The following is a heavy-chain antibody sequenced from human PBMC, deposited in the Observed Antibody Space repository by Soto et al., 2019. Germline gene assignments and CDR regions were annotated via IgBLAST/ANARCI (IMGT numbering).Heavy chain of an antibody. D-gene: IGHD5-18*01. J-gene: IGHJ5*02. CDR3: AKETNYGYSPYNWFDP. Sequence: EVQLLESGGGLVQPGGSLRLTCAASEFTFSSYAMSWVRQAPGKGLEWVSAISGSGGSTYYADSVKGRFTISRDNSKNTLYLQMNSLRAEDTVVYYCAKETNYGYSPYNWFDPWGQGTLVTVSS. V-gene: IGHV3-23*01. CDR2: ISGSGGST. CDR1: EFTFSSYA.